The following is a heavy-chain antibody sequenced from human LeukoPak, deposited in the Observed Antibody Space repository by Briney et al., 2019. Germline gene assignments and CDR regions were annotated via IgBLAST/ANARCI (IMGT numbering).Heavy chain of an antibody. J-gene: IGHJ3*02. CDR3: AKGEDVLRFLEWLSHDHAFDI. CDR2: ISYDGSNK. D-gene: IGHD3-3*01. CDR1: GFTFSSYG. Sequence: GRSLTLSCTVSGFTFSSYGMHWVRQAPGKGLEWVAVISYDGSNKYYADSVKGRFTISRDNSKNTLYLQMNRLRAEDTAVYYCAKGEDVLRFLEWLSHDHAFDIWGQGTMVTVSS. V-gene: IGHV3-30*18.